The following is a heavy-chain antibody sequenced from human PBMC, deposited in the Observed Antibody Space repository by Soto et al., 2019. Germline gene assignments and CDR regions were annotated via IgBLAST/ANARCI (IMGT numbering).Heavy chain of an antibody. CDR2: ISYDGSNK. CDR1: GFTFSSYG. Sequence: GGSLRLSCAASGFTFSSYGMHWVRQAPGKGLEWVAVISYDGSNKYYADSVKGRFTISRDNSKNTLYLQMNSLRAEDTAVYYCAKSDVDTAMASFDYWGQGTLVTVSS. CDR3: AKSDVDTAMASFDY. J-gene: IGHJ4*02. V-gene: IGHV3-30*18. D-gene: IGHD5-18*01.